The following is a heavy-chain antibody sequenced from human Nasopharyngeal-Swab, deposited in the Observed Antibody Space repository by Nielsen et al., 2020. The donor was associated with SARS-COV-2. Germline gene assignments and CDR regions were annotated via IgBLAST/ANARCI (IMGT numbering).Heavy chain of an antibody. CDR3: AREVSYGDHRYGMDV. CDR2: ISAYNGNT. J-gene: IGHJ6*02. V-gene: IGHV1-18*01. D-gene: IGHD4-17*01. Sequence: ASVKVSCKASGYTFTNYGISWVRQAPGQGLEWMGWISAYNGNTNYAQKLQGRVTMTTDTSTSTAYMELRSLRSDDTAVYYCAREVSYGDHRYGMDVWGQGTTVTVSS. CDR1: GYTFTNYG.